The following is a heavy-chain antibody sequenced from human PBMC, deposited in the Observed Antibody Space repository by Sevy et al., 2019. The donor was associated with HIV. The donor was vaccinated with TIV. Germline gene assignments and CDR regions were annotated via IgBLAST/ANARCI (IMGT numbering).Heavy chain of an antibody. J-gene: IGHJ4*02. CDR2: INSDGSST. CDR1: GFTFSSYW. Sequence: WGSLRLSCTASGFTFSSYWMHWVRQAPGKGLVWVSRINSDGSSTSYADSVKGRFTISRDNAKNTLYLQMNSLRAEDTAVYYCARAGDGIAVAVPDYWGQGTLVTVSS. D-gene: IGHD6-19*01. CDR3: ARAGDGIAVAVPDY. V-gene: IGHV3-74*01.